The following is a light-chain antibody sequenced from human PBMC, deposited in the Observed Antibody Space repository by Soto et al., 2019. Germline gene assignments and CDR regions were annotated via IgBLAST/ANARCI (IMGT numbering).Light chain of an antibody. CDR3: LLYYGAAGV. Sequence: QAVVTQEPSLTVSPGGTVTLTCASSTGAVTSGYYPNWFQQKPGQAPRALIYNTSNKPPWTPARFSGSLLGGKAALTLSGVQPEDEAEYFCLLYYGAAGVFGGGTKLTVL. CDR1: TGAVTSGYY. J-gene: IGLJ2*01. CDR2: NTS. V-gene: IGLV7-43*01.